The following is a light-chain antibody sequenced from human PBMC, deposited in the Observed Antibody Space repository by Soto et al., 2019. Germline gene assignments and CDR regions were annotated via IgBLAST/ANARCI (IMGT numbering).Light chain of an antibody. V-gene: IGLV2-14*01. J-gene: IGLJ2*01. CDR1: NSDVGAYNF. Sequence: QSALTQPASVSGSPGQSITISCTGTNSDVGAYNFVSWYQQFPGKAPKLMIYEVSNRPSGVSDRFSGSKSGNTASLIISGLQAEDEADYFCSSQEGSATVLFGGGTKVTVL. CDR2: EVS. CDR3: SSQEGSATVL.